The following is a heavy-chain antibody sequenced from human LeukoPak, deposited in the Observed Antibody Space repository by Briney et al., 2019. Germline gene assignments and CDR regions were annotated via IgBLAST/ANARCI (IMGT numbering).Heavy chain of an antibody. CDR3: AKERDYDILTGYYDY. CDR1: GFTFSSYA. V-gene: IGHV3-23*01. CDR2: ISGSGGST. D-gene: IGHD3-9*01. J-gene: IGHJ4*02. Sequence: GGSLRLSCAASGFTFSSYAMGWVRQAPGKGLEWVSAISGSGGSTYYADSVKGRFTISRDNSKNTLYLQMNSLRAEDTAVYYCAKERDYDILTGYYDYWGQGTLVTVSS.